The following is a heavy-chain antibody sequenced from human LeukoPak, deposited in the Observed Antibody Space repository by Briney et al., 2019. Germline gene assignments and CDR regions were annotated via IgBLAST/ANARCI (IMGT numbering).Heavy chain of an antibody. V-gene: IGHV3-30*18. CDR2: ISYDGSNK. CDR1: GFTFSSYG. J-gene: IGHJ5*02. D-gene: IGHD6-13*01. CDR3: AKAVGAAADLYNWFDP. Sequence: GRSLRLSCAASGFTFSSYGMHWVRQAPGKGLEWVAVISYDGSNKYYADSVKGRFTISRDNSKNTLYLQMNSLRAEDTAVYYCAKAVGAAADLYNWFDPWGQGTLVTVSS.